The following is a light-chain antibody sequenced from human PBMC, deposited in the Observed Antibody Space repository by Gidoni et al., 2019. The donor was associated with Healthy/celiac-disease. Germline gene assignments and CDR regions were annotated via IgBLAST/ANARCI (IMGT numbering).Light chain of an antibody. CDR2: SNN. V-gene: IGLV1-47*02. CDR3: AAWDDSLSGWV. Sequence: QSVLTQPPSPSGTPGPRFTISCSGSRSNIGSNYVYWYQQLPGTAPKLLIYSNNQRPSGVPDRFSGSKSGTSASLAISGLRSEDEADYYCAAWDDSLSGWVFGGGTKLTVL. CDR1: RSNIGSNY. J-gene: IGLJ3*02.